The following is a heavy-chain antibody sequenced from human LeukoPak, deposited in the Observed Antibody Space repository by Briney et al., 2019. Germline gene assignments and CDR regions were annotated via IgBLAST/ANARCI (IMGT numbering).Heavy chain of an antibody. Sequence: ASVKVSCKASGYTFTGYYMHWVRQAPGQGLEWMGWINPNSGGTNYAQKFQGRVTMARDTSISTAYMELIRLRSDDTAVYYCARDGRSSSSSWFDPWGQGTLVTVSS. V-gene: IGHV1-2*02. J-gene: IGHJ5*02. CDR2: INPNSGGT. CDR3: ARDGRSSSSSWFDP. CDR1: GYTFTGYY. D-gene: IGHD6-6*01.